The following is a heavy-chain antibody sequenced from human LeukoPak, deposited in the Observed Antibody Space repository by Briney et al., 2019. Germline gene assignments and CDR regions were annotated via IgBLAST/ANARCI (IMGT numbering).Heavy chain of an antibody. CDR1: GGSISSGGYS. CDR3: ARTDGDYDYFDY. D-gene: IGHD4-17*01. J-gene: IGHJ4*02. V-gene: IGHV4-30-2*01. Sequence: PSETPSLTCAVSGGSISSGGYSWSWIRQPPGKGLEWIGYIYHSGSTYYNPSLKSRVTISVDRSKNQFSLKLSSVTAADTAVYYCARTDGDYDYFDYWGQGTLVTVSS. CDR2: IYHSGST.